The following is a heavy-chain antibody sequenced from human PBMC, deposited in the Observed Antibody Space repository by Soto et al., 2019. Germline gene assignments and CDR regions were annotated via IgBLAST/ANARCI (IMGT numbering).Heavy chain of an antibody. CDR3: ASALYCSGGSCSFDP. J-gene: IGHJ5*02. V-gene: IGHV4-61*01. CDR1: GGSVSSGSCY. D-gene: IGHD2-15*01. CDR2: VYYNGNT. Sequence: QVQLQESGPGLVKPSETLSLTCTVSGGSVSSGSCYWSWIRQPPGKGLEWIGYVYYNGNTNYNPSLKSRVTISVDTSKSQFSLKLSSVTAADTAVYYCASALYCSGGSCSFDPWGQGTLVTVSS.